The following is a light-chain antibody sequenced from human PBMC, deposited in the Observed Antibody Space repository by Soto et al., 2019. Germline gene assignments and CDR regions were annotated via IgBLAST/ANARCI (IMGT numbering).Light chain of an antibody. V-gene: IGKV1-39*01. Sequence: DIQMTQSPSSLSASVGDRVTITCRASQSISSYLNWYQQKPGKAPKLLIYAASSLQSGVPSRFSGSGSWTDFTLTISSLQPEDFATYYCQQSYSTPPRTFGPGTKVDIK. J-gene: IGKJ3*01. CDR1: QSISSY. CDR3: QQSYSTPPRT. CDR2: AAS.